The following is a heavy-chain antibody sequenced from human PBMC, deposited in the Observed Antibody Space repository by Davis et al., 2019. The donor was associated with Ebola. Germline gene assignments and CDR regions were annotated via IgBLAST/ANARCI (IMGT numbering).Heavy chain of an antibody. D-gene: IGHD3-10*01. CDR2: INHSGST. CDR3: ARVAALRGGMSY. J-gene: IGHJ4*02. V-gene: IGHV4-34*01. CDR1: GGSFSGNY. Sequence: MPSETLSLTCAVYGGSFSGNYWSWIRQPPGKGLEWIGEINHSGSTNYKPSLKSRVTISVDTSKNQLSLKLRSVTAADTAVYYCARVAALRGGMSYWGQGTLVTVSS.